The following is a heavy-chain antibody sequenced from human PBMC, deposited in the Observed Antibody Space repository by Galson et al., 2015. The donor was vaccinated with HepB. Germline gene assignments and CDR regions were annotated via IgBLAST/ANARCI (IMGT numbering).Heavy chain of an antibody. Sequence: QSGAEAKQPVESLKISCKGSGYGFNTNWSGWERQTPGKGLEWMGIIYPADSDTRYSPSFPGQVTISADKSFTTAYLQWSSLKASDTAMYYCARVYINNGDWGQGTLVTVSS. V-gene: IGHV5-51*01. D-gene: IGHD1/OR15-1a*01. CDR2: IYPADSDT. CDR1: GYGFNTNW. J-gene: IGHJ4*02. CDR3: ARVYINNGD.